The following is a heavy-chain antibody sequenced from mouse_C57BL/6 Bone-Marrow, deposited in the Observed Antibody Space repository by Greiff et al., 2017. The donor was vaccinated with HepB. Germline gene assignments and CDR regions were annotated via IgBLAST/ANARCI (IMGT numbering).Heavy chain of an antibody. D-gene: IGHD2-1*01. J-gene: IGHJ4*01. CDR3: ARGGNSLYAMDY. CDR2: IDPSDSYT. CDR1: GYTFTSYW. Sequence: VQLQQPGAELVKPGASVKLSCKASGYTFTSYWMQWVKQRPGQGLEWIGEIDPSDSYTNYNQKFKGKATLTVDTSSSTAYIQLRSLTSEDSAVYYCARGGNSLYAMDYWGQGTSVTVAS. V-gene: IGHV1-50*01.